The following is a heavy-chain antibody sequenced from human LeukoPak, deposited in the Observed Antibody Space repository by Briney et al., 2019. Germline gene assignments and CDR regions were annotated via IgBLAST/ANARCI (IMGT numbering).Heavy chain of an antibody. V-gene: IGHV3-30*18. CDR1: GFTFSSYG. CDR3: AKGEDGYKPPLDY. CDR2: ISYDGSNK. J-gene: IGHJ4*02. Sequence: GGSLRLSCAASGFTFSSYGMHWVRQAPGKGLEWVAVISYDGSNKYYADSVKGRFTISRDNSKNTLYLQMNSLRAEDTAVYYCAKGEDGYKPPLDYWGQGTLVTVSS. D-gene: IGHD5-24*01.